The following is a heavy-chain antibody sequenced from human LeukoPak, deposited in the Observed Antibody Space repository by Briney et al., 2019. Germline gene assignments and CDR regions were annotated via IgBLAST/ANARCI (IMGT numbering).Heavy chain of an antibody. CDR2: IYAGGTT. D-gene: IGHD3-22*01. CDR1: ALTVLGNF. Sequence: GGSLRLSCTAAALTVLGNFMTWVRQAPGKGLEWISFIYAGGTTSYADSVKGRFTLSRNNSKNTIYLPLNSLRVEDTAVYYCARGRSRSTSGWYFDYWGQGTLVIVSS. J-gene: IGHJ4*02. V-gene: IGHV3-53*01. CDR3: ARGRSRSTSGWYFDY.